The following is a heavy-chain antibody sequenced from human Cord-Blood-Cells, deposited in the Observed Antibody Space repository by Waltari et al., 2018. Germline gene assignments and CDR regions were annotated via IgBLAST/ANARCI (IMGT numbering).Heavy chain of an antibody. V-gene: IGHV4-39*01. J-gene: IGHJ4*02. D-gene: IGHD3-22*01. CDR2: IYYSGRT. CDR3: ARSLLLHSSGYDFDY. CDR1: GGSISSSSYY. Sequence: QLQLQESGPGLVKPSETLSLTCTVSGGSISSSSYYWGWIRQPPGKGLEWIGGIYYSGRTYYNPSRKSRVTISVDTSKNQFSLKLSSVTAADTAVYYCARSLLLHSSGYDFDYWGQGTLVTVSS.